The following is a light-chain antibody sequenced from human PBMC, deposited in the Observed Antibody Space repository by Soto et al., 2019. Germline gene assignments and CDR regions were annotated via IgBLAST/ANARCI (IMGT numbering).Light chain of an antibody. CDR3: PQSFSAPRT. CDR1: QSFSTY. V-gene: IGKV1-39*01. CDR2: SAS. J-gene: IGKJ2*01. Sequence: DIQMTQSPSSLSASVGDRVTITCRASQSFSTYVNWYQQTPGKAPKLLTYSASRLQSGVPSRVSGSGSGTHFSLTISNLQPEDFETYYCPQSFSAPRTFGQGTKLEIK.